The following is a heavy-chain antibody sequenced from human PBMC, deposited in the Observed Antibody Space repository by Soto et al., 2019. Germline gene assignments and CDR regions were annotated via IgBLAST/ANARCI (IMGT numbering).Heavy chain of an antibody. CDR2: INHSGST. Sequence: SETLSLTCAVYGGSFSGYYWSWIRQPPGKGLEWIGEINHSGSTNYNPSLKSRVTISVDTSKDQFSLKLSSVTAADTAVYYCARASFIVVVTAIYNWFDPWGQGTLVTVSS. J-gene: IGHJ5*02. CDR3: ARASFIVVVTAIYNWFDP. D-gene: IGHD2-21*02. V-gene: IGHV4-34*01. CDR1: GGSFSGYY.